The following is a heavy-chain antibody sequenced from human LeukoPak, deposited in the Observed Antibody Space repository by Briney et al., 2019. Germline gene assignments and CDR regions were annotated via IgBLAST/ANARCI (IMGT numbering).Heavy chain of an antibody. CDR3: VRGGALYYDFWD. V-gene: IGHV1-2*02. CDR2: INPNSGDT. CDR1: GYTFTGYY. D-gene: IGHD3-3*01. J-gene: IGHJ4*02. Sequence: ASVKVSCKASGYTFTGYYIHWVRQAPGRGLEWMGWINPNSGDTNYAQNFQSGVTMTRDTSITTAYMELSRLRSDDTAVYYCVRGGALYYDFWDWGQGTLVTVSS.